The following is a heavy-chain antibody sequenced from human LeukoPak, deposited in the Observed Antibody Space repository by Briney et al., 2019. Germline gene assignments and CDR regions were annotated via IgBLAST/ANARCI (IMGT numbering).Heavy chain of an antibody. CDR2: ISSNGGST. V-gene: IGHV3-64*01. D-gene: IGHD6-13*01. CDR1: GFTFSSYA. CDR3: ARATYSSSWYGAFDI. J-gene: IGHJ3*02. Sequence: GGSLRLSCAASGFTFSSYAMHWVRQAPGKGLEYVSAISSNGGSTYYANSVKGSFTISRDNSKNTLYLQMGSLRAEDMAVYYCARATYSSSWYGAFDIWGQGTMVTVSS.